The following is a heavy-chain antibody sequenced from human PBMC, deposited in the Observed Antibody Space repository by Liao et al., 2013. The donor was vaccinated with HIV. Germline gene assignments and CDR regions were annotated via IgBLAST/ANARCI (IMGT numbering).Heavy chain of an antibody. V-gene: IGHV4-39*07. J-gene: IGHJ4*02. Sequence: QVQLQESGPGLVKPSETLSLTCTVSDGPISNSAYYWGWIRQPPGKGLEWIGSIYYSGTTNYNPSLKSRVTISVDTSKNQFSLKVSSVTAADTAVYYCARGVVPFDYWGQGTLVTVSS. D-gene: IGHD3-3*01. CDR2: IYYSGTT. CDR1: DGPISNSAYY. CDR3: ARGVVPFDY.